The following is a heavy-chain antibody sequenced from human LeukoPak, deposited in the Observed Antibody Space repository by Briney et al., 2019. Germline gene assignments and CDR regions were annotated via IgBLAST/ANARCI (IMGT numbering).Heavy chain of an antibody. CDR3: ARHDILTGYYPWWFDP. D-gene: IGHD3-9*01. V-gene: IGHV5-10-1*01. Sequence: GESLKISCKGSGYSFTSYWISWVRQMPGKGLEWMGRIDPSDSYTNYSPSFQGHVTISADKSISTAYLQWSSLKASDTAMYYCARHDILTGYYPWWFDPWAREPWSPSPQ. CDR2: IDPSDSYT. J-gene: IGHJ5*02. CDR1: GYSFTSYW.